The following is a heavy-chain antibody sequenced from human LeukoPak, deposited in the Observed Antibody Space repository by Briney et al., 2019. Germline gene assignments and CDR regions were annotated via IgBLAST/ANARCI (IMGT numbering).Heavy chain of an antibody. D-gene: IGHD2-15*01. CDR1: GGSISSSSYY. J-gene: IGHJ3*02. CDR2: IYYSGST. V-gene: IGHV4-39*07. CDR3: ARDTPDCSGGSCYSYGGDYLMGAFDI. Sequence: PSETLSLTCTVSGGSISSSSYYWGWIRQPPGKGLEWIGSIYYSGSTYYNPSLKSRVTISVATSKNQFSLKLSSVTAVDTAVYYCARDTPDCSGGSCYSYGGDYLMGAFDIWGQATMVTVSS.